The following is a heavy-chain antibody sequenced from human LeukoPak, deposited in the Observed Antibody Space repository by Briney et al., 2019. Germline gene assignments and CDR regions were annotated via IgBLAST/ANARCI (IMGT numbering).Heavy chain of an antibody. J-gene: IGHJ4*02. CDR3: ARDGYSYGYLDY. CDR2: INPNSGGT. D-gene: IGHD5-18*01. CDR1: GYTFTGYY. Sequence: ASVKVSCKASGYTFTGYYMHWVRQAPGQGLEWMGRINPNSGGTNYAQKFQGRVTMTRDTSISTAYMELSRLRSEDTAVYYCARDGYSYGYLDYWGQGTLVTVSS. V-gene: IGHV1-2*06.